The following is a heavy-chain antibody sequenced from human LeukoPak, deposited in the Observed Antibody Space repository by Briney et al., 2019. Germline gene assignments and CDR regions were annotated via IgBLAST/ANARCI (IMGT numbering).Heavy chain of an antibody. CDR2: IFYSGST. CDR3: ARHPAGSSSWNDFDY. CDR1: GFTFSDSY. Sequence: LRLSCAASGFTFSDSYMSWIRQHPGKGLEWIGYIFYSGSTYYNPSLKSRVTISVDTFKNQFSLKLSSVTAADTAVYYCARHPAGSSSWNDFDYWGQGTLVTVSS. D-gene: IGHD6-13*01. V-gene: IGHV4-31*02. J-gene: IGHJ4*02.